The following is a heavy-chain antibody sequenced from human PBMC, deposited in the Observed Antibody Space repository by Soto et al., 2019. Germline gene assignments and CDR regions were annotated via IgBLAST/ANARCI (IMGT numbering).Heavy chain of an antibody. V-gene: IGHV4-39*01. J-gene: IGHJ5*02. CDR1: GGSSSSSSYY. D-gene: IGHD6-13*01. Sequence: SETLSLTCTVSGGSSSSSSYYWGWIRQPPGKGLEWIGSIYYSGSTYYNPSLKSRVTISVDTSKNQFSLKLSSVTAADTAVYYCARQEPKYSSSWYLVRNNWFDPWGQGTLVTVSS. CDR2: IYYSGST. CDR3: ARQEPKYSSSWYLVRNNWFDP.